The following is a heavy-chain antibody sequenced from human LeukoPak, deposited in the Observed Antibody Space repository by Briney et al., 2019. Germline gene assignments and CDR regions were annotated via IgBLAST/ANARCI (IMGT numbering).Heavy chain of an antibody. CDR2: ISASGDTT. D-gene: IGHD1-26*01. Sequence: GGSLRLTCAASGFTFSSAMSWVRQAPGKGLDWVSVISASGDTTYYADSVKGRFTISRDNSKNTPYLQMNSLRAEDTALYYCAKGSSGTYSRIYFDYWGQGTLVTVSS. J-gene: IGHJ4*02. V-gene: IGHV3-23*01. CDR3: AKGSSGTYSRIYFDY. CDR1: GFTFSSA.